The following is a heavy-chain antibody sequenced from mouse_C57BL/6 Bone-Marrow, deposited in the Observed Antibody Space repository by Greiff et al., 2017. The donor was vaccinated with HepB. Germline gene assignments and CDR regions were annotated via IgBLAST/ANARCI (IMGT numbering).Heavy chain of an antibody. J-gene: IGHJ2*01. CDR1: GFNIKDDY. V-gene: IGHV14-4*01. D-gene: IGHD2-1*01. Sequence: EVQGVESGAELVRPGASVKLSCTASGFNIKDDYMNWVKQRPEQGLEWIGWIDPENGDTEYASKLQGKATITADTSSNTAYLQLSSLTSEDTAVYYCTFYCNYPYFDYGGQGTTLTVSS. CDR3: TFYCNYPYFDY. CDR2: IDPENGDT.